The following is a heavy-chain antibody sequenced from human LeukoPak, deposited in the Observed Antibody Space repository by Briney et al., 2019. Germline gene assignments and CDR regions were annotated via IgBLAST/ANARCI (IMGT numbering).Heavy chain of an antibody. D-gene: IGHD1-26*01. V-gene: IGHV1-18*01. CDR1: GFTFTSYG. CDR3: ARDPLDYWATSSGSRRPAFDY. CDR2: ISAYNGNT. Sequence: ASVKVSCKASGFTFTSYGITWVRQAPGQGLEWMGWISAYNGNTRYAQNLQGRVTMTTDTSTNTAYMELRSLRSDDTAVYYCARDPLDYWATSSGSRRPAFDYWGQGTLVTVSS. J-gene: IGHJ4*02.